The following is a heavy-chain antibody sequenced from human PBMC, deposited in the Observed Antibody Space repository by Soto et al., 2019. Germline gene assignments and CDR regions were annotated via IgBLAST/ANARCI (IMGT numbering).Heavy chain of an antibody. CDR3: AKALGYCSGGSFYHTSTDYYYYYGMDV. CDR1: GFTFSSYA. J-gene: IGHJ6*02. V-gene: IGHV3-23*01. D-gene: IGHD2-15*01. Sequence: EVQLLESGGGLVQPGGSLRLSCAASGFTFSSYAMSWVRQAPGKGLEWVSAISGSGGSTYYADSVKGRFTISRDNSKNTLYLQMNSLRAEDMAVYYCAKALGYCSGGSFYHTSTDYYYYYGMDVWGQGTTVTVSS. CDR2: ISGSGGST.